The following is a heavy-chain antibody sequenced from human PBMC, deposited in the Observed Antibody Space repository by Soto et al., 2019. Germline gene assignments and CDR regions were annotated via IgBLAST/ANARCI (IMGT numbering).Heavy chain of an antibody. J-gene: IGHJ6*02. Sequence: EVQLLESGGGLVQPGGSLRLSCAASGFTFSSYAMSWVRQAPGKGLEWVSAISGSGGSTYYADSVEGRFTISRDNSKNTLYLQMNSLRAEDTAVYYCAKDLGWYSSSLRALVTGMDVWGQGTTVTVSS. CDR2: ISGSGGST. D-gene: IGHD6-13*01. V-gene: IGHV3-23*01. CDR1: GFTFSSYA. CDR3: AKDLGWYSSSLRALVTGMDV.